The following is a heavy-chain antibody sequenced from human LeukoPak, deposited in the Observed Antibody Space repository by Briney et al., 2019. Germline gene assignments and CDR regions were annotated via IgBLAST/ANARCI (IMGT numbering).Heavy chain of an antibody. CDR3: TTGGDGYNHY. CDR1: GFTFSSYA. J-gene: IGHJ4*02. V-gene: IGHV3-15*01. D-gene: IGHD5-24*01. CDR2: IKSKTDGGTT. Sequence: GRSLRLSCVASGFTFSSYAIHWVRQAPGKGLEWVGRIKSKTDGGTTDYAAPVKGRFTISRDDSKNTLYLQMNSLKTEDTAVYYCTTGGDGYNHYWGQGTLVTVSS.